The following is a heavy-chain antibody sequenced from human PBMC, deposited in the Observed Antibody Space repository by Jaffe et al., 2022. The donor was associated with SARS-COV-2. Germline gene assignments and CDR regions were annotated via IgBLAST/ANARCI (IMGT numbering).Heavy chain of an antibody. V-gene: IGHV1-46*01. J-gene: IGHJ6*02. CDR3: ARRGETRDYYYYGMDV. CDR1: GYTFTSYY. CDR2: INPSGGST. D-gene: IGHD2-21*01. Sequence: QVQLVQSGAEVKKPGASVKVSCKASGYTFTSYYMHWVRQAPGQGLEWMGIINPSGGSTSYAQKFQGRVTMTRDTSTSTVYMELSSLRSEDTAVYYCARRGETRDYYYYGMDVWGQGTTVTVSS.